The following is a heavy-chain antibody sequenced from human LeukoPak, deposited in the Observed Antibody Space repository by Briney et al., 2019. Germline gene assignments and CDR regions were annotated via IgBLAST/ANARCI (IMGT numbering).Heavy chain of an antibody. CDR3: ARNVGSGSYYWFDP. J-gene: IGHJ5*02. D-gene: IGHD1-26*01. Sequence: SETLSLTCTVSVGSISNYYWSWIRQPPGKGLEWIGYIYYTGTTNYNPSLKSRVTISVDTSKNQFSLKLSSVTAADTAVYYCARNVGSGSYYWFDPWGQGTLVTVSS. CDR1: VGSISNYY. V-gene: IGHV4-59*08. CDR2: IYYTGTT.